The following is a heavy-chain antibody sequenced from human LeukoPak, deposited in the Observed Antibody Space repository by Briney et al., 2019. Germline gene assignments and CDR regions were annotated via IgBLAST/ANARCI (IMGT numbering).Heavy chain of an antibody. CDR1: GFTFSSYS. D-gene: IGHD3-9*01. V-gene: IGHV3-48*01. CDR2: ISSSSSTI. Sequence: GGSLRLSCAASGFTFSSYSMNWVRHAPGKGLVWVSYISSSSSTIYYADSVKGRFTISRDNAKNSLYLQMNSLRAEDTAVYYCARVTKPPTHYDILTGYYKVNYYMDVWGKGTTVTISS. J-gene: IGHJ6*03. CDR3: ARVTKPPTHYDILTGYYKVNYYMDV.